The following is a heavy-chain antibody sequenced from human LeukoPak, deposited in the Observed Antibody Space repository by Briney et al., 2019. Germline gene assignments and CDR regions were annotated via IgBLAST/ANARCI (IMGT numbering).Heavy chain of an antibody. CDR1: GGSFSGYY. V-gene: IGHV4-34*01. CDR3: ARSYDSSGYCFDY. CDR2: INHSGST. Sequence: SETLSLTCAAYGGSFSGYYWSWIRQPPGKGLEWIGEINHSGSTNYNPSLKSRVTISVDTSKNQFSLKLSSVTAADTAVYYCARSYDSSGYCFDYWGQGTLVTVSS. J-gene: IGHJ4*02. D-gene: IGHD3-22*01.